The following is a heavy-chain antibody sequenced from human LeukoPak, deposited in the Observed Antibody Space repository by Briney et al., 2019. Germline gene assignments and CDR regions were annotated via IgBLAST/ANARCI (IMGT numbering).Heavy chain of an antibody. CDR1: GYTFTSYY. Sequence: ASVKVSCKASGYTFTSYYMHWVRQAPGQGLEWMGIINPSGGSTSYAQKFQGRVTMARDTSTSTVYMELSSLRSEDTAVYYCAMIVVGSYFDYWGQGTLVTVSS. D-gene: IGHD3-22*01. J-gene: IGHJ4*02. CDR3: AMIVVGSYFDY. V-gene: IGHV1-46*03. CDR2: INPSGGST.